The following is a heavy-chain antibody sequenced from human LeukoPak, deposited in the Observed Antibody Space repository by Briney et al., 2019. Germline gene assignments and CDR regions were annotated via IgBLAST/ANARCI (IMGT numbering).Heavy chain of an antibody. D-gene: IGHD5-18*01. J-gene: IGHJ2*01. CDR2: ISGSGGST. CDR1: GFTLSRYA. Sequence: GGPLRLSCAASGFTLSRYAMRWVRRSPGEGLEWVLAISGSGGSTYYADSVKGRFTISRDNSKNTLYLQMNSLRAEDTSVYYCAKVGTAMVLWYFDLWGRGTLVTVSS. V-gene: IGHV3-23*01. CDR3: AKVGTAMVLWYFDL.